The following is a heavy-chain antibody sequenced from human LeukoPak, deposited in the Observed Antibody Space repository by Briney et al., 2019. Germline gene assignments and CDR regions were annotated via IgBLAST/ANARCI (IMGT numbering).Heavy chain of an antibody. CDR3: AKDPSVGAFDI. V-gene: IGHV3-30*02. Sequence: GGSLRLSCAASGFTFSSYGMHWVRQVPDKGLEWVAFIRYAGSERYYADSVKGRFTISRDNSKNTLYLQVSSLRAEDTALYYCAKDPSVGAFDIWGQGTMVTVSS. J-gene: IGHJ3*02. CDR1: GFTFSSYG. CDR2: IRYAGSER.